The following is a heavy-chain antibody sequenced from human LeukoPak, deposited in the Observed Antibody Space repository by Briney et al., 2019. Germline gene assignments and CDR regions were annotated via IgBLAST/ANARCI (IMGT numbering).Heavy chain of an antibody. J-gene: IGHJ4*02. CDR2: INHLGSA. CDR1: GYSLTSTSF. V-gene: IGHV4-38-2*02. CDR3: ASAYSSSYYFDY. Sequence: SETLSLTCSVSGYSLTSTSFWAWIRPTPGKGLEWIGSINHLGSAYYNPSLESRVTISVDTSKNQFSLKLSSVTAADTAVYYCASAYSSSYYFDYWGQGTLVTVSS. D-gene: IGHD6-6*01.